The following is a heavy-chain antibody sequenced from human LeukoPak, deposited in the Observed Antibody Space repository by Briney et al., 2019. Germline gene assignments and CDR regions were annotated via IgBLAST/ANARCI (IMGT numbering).Heavy chain of an antibody. V-gene: IGHV3-21*01. Sequence: PGGSLRLSCAGSGFNFSSYSMSWVRQAPWKGLEFVSSISSSSSFIYYADSVKGRFTISRDNAKKSLSLQMNSLRADDTAVYYCARGYSSNWYLDWGQGTLVTVSS. CDR1: GFNFSSYS. J-gene: IGHJ4*02. CDR2: ISSSSSFI. D-gene: IGHD6-13*01. CDR3: ARGYSSNWYLD.